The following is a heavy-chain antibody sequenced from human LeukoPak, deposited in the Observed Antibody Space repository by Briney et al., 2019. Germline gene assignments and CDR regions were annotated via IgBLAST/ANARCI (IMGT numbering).Heavy chain of an antibody. J-gene: IGHJ6*03. D-gene: IGHD4-11*01. V-gene: IGHV3-7*01. Sequence: GGSLRLSCAASGFTFDDYAMHWVRQAPGKGLEWVANIKQDGSEKYYVDSVKGRFTISRDNAKNSLYLQMNSLRAEDTAVYYCAREATVTTENTYYYYMDVWGKGTTVTVSS. CDR1: GFTFDDYA. CDR3: AREATVTTENTYYYYMDV. CDR2: IKQDGSEK.